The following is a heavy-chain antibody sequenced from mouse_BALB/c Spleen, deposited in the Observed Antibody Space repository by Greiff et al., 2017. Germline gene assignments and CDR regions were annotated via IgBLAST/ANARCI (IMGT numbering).Heavy chain of an antibody. CDR1: GFTFSSYA. CDR2: ISSGGSYT. Sequence: EVHLVESGGGLVKPGGSLKLSCAASGFTFSSYAMSWVRQSPEKRLEWVAEISSGGSYTYYPDTVTGRFTISRDNAKNTLYLEMSSLRSEDTAMYYCARDGTLYAMDYWGQGTSVTVSS. CDR3: ARDGTLYAMDY. D-gene: IGHD4-1*01. J-gene: IGHJ4*01. V-gene: IGHV5-9-4*01.